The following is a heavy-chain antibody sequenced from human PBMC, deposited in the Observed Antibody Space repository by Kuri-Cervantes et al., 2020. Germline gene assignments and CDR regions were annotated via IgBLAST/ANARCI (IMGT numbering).Heavy chain of an antibody. V-gene: IGHV4-4*09. CDR1: GGSISSYY. CDR3: AIHDYGRGGGFGL. CDR2: IYTTGNT. Sequence: SETLSLTCTVSGGSISSYYWSWIRQPPGKGLEWIGYIYTTGNTNYNPSLRSRVTISGDTSKNQFSLKLTSVMAADTAVYYCAIHDYGRGGGFGLWGRGILVTVSS. D-gene: IGHD4-17*01. J-gene: IGHJ2*01.